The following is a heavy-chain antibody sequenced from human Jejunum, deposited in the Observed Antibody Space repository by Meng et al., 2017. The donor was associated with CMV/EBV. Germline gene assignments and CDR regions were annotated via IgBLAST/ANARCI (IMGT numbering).Heavy chain of an antibody. CDR3: ARDRGPGFIRSNVNRFDP. V-gene: IGHV4-39*07. J-gene: IGHJ5*02. D-gene: IGHD3-10*01. CDR1: SINTLNDY. Sequence: SINTLNDYWGGSRQPPGKGLEWSGSIYYGGSTHSNPSLKSRVSISMDTSNNHFSLKLDSVTAADTAVYYCARDRGPGFIRSNVNRFDPWGQGTLVTVSS. CDR2: IYYGGST.